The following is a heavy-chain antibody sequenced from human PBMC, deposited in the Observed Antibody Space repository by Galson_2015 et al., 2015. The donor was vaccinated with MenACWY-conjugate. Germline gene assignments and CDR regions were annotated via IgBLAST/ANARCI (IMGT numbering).Heavy chain of an antibody. CDR1: GFSLSTSGVG. D-gene: IGHD3-16*02. V-gene: IGHV2-5*02. J-gene: IGHJ4*03. CDR2: IYWDDDK. Sequence: PALVKPTQTLTLTCTFSGFSLSTSGVGVGWIRQPPGKALEWLALIYWDDDKRYSPSLKSRLTITKDTSKNQVVLTMTNMDPVDTATYYGAHSLYDYVWGSYRSIYYFDYWGQGTMVTVSS. CDR3: AHSLYDYVWGSYRSIYYFDY.